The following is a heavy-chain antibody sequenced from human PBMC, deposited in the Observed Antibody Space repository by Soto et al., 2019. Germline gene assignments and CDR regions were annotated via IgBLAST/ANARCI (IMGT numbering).Heavy chain of an antibody. V-gene: IGHV4-30-4*01. Sequence: SETLSLTCTVPGGSLSCYYWSWVPPPPWKGLEWIGYISYIGSTYYNPSLKSRLTISGDTSKNQFSLKLSSVTAADTAVYYCARGHKSSGYYYFDYWGQGTLVTVSS. CDR3: ARGHKSSGYYYFDY. CDR1: GGSLSCYY. J-gene: IGHJ4*02. D-gene: IGHD3-22*01. CDR2: ISYIGST.